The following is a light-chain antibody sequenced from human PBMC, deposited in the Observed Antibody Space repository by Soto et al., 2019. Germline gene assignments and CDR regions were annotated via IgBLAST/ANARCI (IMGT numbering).Light chain of an antibody. Sequence: EIVLTQSPGTLSLSPGERATLSCSASQSVSSSYLAWYQQRPGQAPRLLIFGASYRATGVPDRFSGSGSGTDFTLTISRLEPEDFAVYYCQQYSSSPPEFTFGPGTKVDSK. CDR1: QSVSSSY. CDR2: GAS. V-gene: IGKV3-20*01. J-gene: IGKJ3*01. CDR3: QQYSSSPPEFT.